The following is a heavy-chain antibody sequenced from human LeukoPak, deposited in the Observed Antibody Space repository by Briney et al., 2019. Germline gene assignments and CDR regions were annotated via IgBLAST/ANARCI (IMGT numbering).Heavy chain of an antibody. J-gene: IGHJ4*02. CDR1: GFTFNSYA. V-gene: IGHV3-23*01. Sequence: GGSLRLSCSTSGFTFNSYAMNWIRQAPGKGLEWVSTISGNAGSTYYSNSVKGRFTISRDNPKNTVSLQLDSLRADDTAVYYCAKALASSWFNFDSWGQGTLVTVSS. CDR3: AKALASSWFNFDS. CDR2: ISGNAGST. D-gene: IGHD6-13*01.